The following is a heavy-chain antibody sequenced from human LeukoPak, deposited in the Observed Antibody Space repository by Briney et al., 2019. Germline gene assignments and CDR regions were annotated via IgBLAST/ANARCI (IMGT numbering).Heavy chain of an antibody. CDR3: EALVTMIVRPVS. CDR2: ISSSSSYI. CDR1: GFTFSSYN. D-gene: IGHD3-22*01. V-gene: IGHV3-21*06. J-gene: IGHJ4*02. Sequence: KPGGSLRLSCAASGFTFSSYNMNWVRQAPGKGLEWVSSISSSSSYIYYADSVKGRFTISRDNAKNSLYLQMDSLRAEDTAVYYCEALVTMIVRPVSWGQGTLVSVSS.